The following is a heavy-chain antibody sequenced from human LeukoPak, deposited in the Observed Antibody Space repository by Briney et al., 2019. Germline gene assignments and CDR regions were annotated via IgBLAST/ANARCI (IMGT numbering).Heavy chain of an antibody. Sequence: GASVKVSCKVSGYTLTELSMHWVRQAPGKGLEWMGGFDPEDGETIYAQKFQGRVTMTTDTPTSTAHMELGNLGSDDTAVYYCARDRRWDLERGVVYFDYWGQGTLVTVSS. V-gene: IGHV1-24*01. CDR1: GYTLTELS. CDR3: ARDRRWDLERGVVYFDY. J-gene: IGHJ4*02. CDR2: FDPEDGET. D-gene: IGHD4-23*01.